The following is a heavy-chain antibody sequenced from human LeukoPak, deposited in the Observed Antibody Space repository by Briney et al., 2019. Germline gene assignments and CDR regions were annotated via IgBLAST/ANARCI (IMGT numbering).Heavy chain of an antibody. D-gene: IGHD2-21*02. J-gene: IGHJ4*01. CDR1: GFTFSSYS. V-gene: IGHV3-48*02. CDR2: ISSSSNTI. Sequence: PGGSLRLSCAASGFTFSSYSMNWVRQAPGKGLEWVSYISSSSNTIYYADSVEGRFTISRDNAKNSLYLQMDSLRDEDTAVYYCARAGPLLYCGGDCYSDYWGQEPWSPSPQ. CDR3: ARAGPLLYCGGDCYSDY.